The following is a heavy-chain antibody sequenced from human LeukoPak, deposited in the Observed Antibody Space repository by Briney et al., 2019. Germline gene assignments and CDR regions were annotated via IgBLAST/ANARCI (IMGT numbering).Heavy chain of an antibody. J-gene: IGHJ2*01. CDR2: ISHDGST. CDR1: GGSISSSNW. Sequence: SETLSLTCVVSGGSISSSNWWSWVRQPPEKGLEWIGEISHDGSTNYNPSLKSRVTISVDKSNNHFSLKLTSVTAADTAMYYCARGDNYVFDVWGRGTLVSVSS. D-gene: IGHD5-24*01. V-gene: IGHV4-4*02. CDR3: ARGDNYVFDV.